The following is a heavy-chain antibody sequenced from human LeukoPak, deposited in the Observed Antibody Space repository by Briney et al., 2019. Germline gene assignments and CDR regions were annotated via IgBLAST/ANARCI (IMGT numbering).Heavy chain of an antibody. V-gene: IGHV4-59*01. Sequence: PSETLSLTCTVSGGSISSYYWSWIRQPPGKGLEWIGYIYYSGSTNYNPSLKSRVTISVDTSKNQFSLKLSSVTAADTAVYYCARVAGYRYYYYYYMDVWGKGTTVTVSS. CDR2: IYYSGST. CDR1: GGSISSYY. D-gene: IGHD6-25*01. CDR3: ARVAGYRYYYYYYMDV. J-gene: IGHJ6*03.